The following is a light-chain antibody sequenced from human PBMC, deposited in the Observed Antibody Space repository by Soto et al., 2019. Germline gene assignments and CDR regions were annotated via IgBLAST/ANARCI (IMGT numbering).Light chain of an antibody. J-gene: IGKJ4*01. Sequence: EIVMTQSPATLSVSPGERATLSCRASQSVSSNLAWYQQKPGQASRLLIYGASTRATGIPARFSGSGSGTEFTLNISSLQSEDFAVYYCQQYNNWPPNTFGGGTKVEFK. CDR1: QSVSSN. CDR3: QQYNNWPPNT. CDR2: GAS. V-gene: IGKV3-15*01.